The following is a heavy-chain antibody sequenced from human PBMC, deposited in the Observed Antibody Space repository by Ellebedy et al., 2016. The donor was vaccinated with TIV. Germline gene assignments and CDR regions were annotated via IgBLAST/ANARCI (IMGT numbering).Heavy chain of an antibody. CDR3: ARRITMVRGVRGDAFDI. Sequence: SETLSLTCTVSGGSISSGGYYWSWIRQHPGKGLEWIGYIYYSGSTYYNPSLKSRVTISVDTSKNQFSLKLSSVTAADTAVYYCARRITMVRGVRGDAFDIWGQGTMVTVSS. CDR1: GGSISSGGYY. V-gene: IGHV4-31*03. D-gene: IGHD3-10*01. CDR2: IYYSGST. J-gene: IGHJ3*02.